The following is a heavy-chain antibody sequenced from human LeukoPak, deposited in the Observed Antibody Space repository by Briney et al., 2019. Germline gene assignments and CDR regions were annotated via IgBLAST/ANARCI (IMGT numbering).Heavy chain of an antibody. J-gene: IGHJ4*02. CDR1: GFTFSNYW. CDR2: IKSDGSST. CDR3: LGGTGLIFDY. D-gene: IGHD6-19*01. V-gene: IGHV3-74*01. Sequence: GGSLRLSCAASGFTFSNYWMHWVRQAPGEALMWVSRIKSDGSSTTYADSVKGRFTISRDNAKNTLYLQMNSLRAEDTAVYYCLGGTGLIFDYWGQGTLVTVSS.